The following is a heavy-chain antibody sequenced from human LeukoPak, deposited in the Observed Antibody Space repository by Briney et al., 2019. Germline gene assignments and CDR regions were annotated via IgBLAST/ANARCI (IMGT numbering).Heavy chain of an antibody. CDR3: ARELDILTVVYAFDI. J-gene: IGHJ3*02. CDR2: INPNSGGT. Sequence: ASVKVSCKASGYTFTDSYMHWVRQAPGQGLEWMGWINPNSGGTNYAQKFQGRVTMTRDTSISTAYMELSRLRSDDTAVYYCARELDILTVVYAFDIWGQGTMVTVSS. D-gene: IGHD3-9*01. V-gene: IGHV1-2*02. CDR1: GYTFTDSY.